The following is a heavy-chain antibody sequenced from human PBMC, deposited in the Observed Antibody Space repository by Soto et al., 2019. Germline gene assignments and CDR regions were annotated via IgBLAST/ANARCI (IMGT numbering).Heavy chain of an antibody. V-gene: IGHV4-30-2*01. J-gene: IGHJ2*01. CDR3: ARHGIEGAPYWYFDL. Sequence: PSETLSLTCAVSGGSISSGGYSWSWIRQPPGKGLEWIGYSYHSGSTYYNPSLKSRVTISVDRSKNQFSLKLSSVTAADTAVYHCARHGIEGAPYWYFDLRGHGTLVTVSS. CDR1: GGSISSGGYS. CDR2: SYHSGST. D-gene: IGHD1-26*01.